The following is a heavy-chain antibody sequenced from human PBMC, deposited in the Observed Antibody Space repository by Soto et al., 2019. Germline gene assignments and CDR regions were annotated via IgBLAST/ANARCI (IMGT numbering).Heavy chain of an antibody. V-gene: IGHV3-23*01. CDR2: IDGSGAGT. CDR1: GFTFRSYA. Sequence: EVQLLESGGGLVQPGGSLRLSCAASGFTFRSYAMSWVRQAPGRGLECVSSIDGSGAGTYYADSVKGRFTISRDNSMNTLDLQMNTLSAEDTAVYYCATSDILTGSKEGWDYWGQGTLVTVSS. D-gene: IGHD3-9*01. J-gene: IGHJ4*02. CDR3: ATSDILTGSKEGWDY.